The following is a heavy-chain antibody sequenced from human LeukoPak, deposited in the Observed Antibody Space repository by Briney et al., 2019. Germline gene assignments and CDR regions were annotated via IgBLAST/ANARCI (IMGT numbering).Heavy chain of an antibody. Sequence: GGSLRLSCAASGFTFSRYWMTWVRQAPGKGLQRVANIKEDGSDKYYLDSVRGRFTISRDNAQTSLYLQMNSLRAEDMGVYYCAREVPGAMNAFDIWGQGTMVTVSS. J-gene: IGHJ3*02. CDR3: AREVPGAMNAFDI. D-gene: IGHD2-2*01. V-gene: IGHV3-7*01. CDR2: IKEDGSDK. CDR1: GFTFSRYW.